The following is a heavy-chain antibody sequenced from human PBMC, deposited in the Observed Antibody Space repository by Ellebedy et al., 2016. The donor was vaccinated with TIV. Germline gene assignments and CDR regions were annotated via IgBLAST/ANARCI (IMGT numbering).Heavy chain of an antibody. D-gene: IGHD3-10*01. CDR3: ASRPRG. Sequence: GESLKISCTASGFIVSTNHMSWVRQAPGKGLEWVGGYTYYADSVKGRFTISRDNSKNTLYLQMNSLRAEDTAVYYCASRPRGWGQGTLVTVSS. J-gene: IGHJ4*02. CDR1: GFIVSTNH. V-gene: IGHV3-53*01. CDR2: GGYT.